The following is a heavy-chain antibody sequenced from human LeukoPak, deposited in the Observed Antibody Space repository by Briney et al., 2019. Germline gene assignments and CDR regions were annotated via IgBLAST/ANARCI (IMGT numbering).Heavy chain of an antibody. CDR2: ISTYSGTT. D-gene: IGHD3-10*01. V-gene: IGHV1-18*01. Sequence: ASVQVSCKASGYTFFNYGISWVRQAPGQGLEWMGWISTYSGTTNYAHNLQGRLTMTTDTSTSTAYMELRNLKSDDTAVYYCARAGVYYFYMDVWGKGTTVTVSS. CDR1: GYTFFNYG. J-gene: IGHJ6*03. CDR3: ARAGVYYFYMDV.